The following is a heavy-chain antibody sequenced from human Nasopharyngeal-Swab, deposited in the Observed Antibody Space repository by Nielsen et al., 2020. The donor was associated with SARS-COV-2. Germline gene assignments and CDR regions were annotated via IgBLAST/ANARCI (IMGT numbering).Heavy chain of an antibody. Sequence: ASVKVSCKASGYTFTSYAMNWVRQAPGQWLEWMGWINTNTWNPTYAQGFTGRFVFSLDTSVGTAYLQISSLKAEDTAVYYCARGDYDFWSGWVSAFDIWGQGTMVTVSS. CDR2: INTNTWNP. V-gene: IGHV7-4-1*02. D-gene: IGHD3-3*01. CDR3: ARGDYDFWSGWVSAFDI. J-gene: IGHJ3*02. CDR1: GYTFTSYA.